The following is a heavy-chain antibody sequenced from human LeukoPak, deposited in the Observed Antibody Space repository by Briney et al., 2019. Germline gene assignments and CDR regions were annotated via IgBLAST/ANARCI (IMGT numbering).Heavy chain of an antibody. CDR1: GGSFSGYY. CDR3: ARGLWRHDFWSGPSSGWFDP. CDR2: INHSGST. Sequence: SETLSLTCGVYGGSFSGYYWSWIRQPPGKGLEWIGEINHSGSTNYNPSLKSRVTISVDTSKNQFSLKLSSVTAADTAVYYCARGLWRHDFWSGPSSGWFDPWGQGTLVTVSS. V-gene: IGHV4-34*01. D-gene: IGHD3-3*01. J-gene: IGHJ5*02.